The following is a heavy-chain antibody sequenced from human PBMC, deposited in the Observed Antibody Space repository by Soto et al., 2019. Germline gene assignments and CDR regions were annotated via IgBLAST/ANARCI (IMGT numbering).Heavy chain of an antibody. J-gene: IGHJ6*02. V-gene: IGHV4-30-2*01. CDR1: GGSISSGGYS. CDR2: IYHSGST. D-gene: IGHD2-8*01. Sequence: QLQLQESGSGLVKPSQTLSLTCAVSGGSISSGGYSWSWIRQPPGKGLEWIGYIYHSGSTYYNPYLKSRVTIAVDRSKNQFSLKLSSVTAADTAVYYCARHGSAGKWYYGMDVWGQGTTFTVSS. CDR3: ARHGSAGKWYYGMDV.